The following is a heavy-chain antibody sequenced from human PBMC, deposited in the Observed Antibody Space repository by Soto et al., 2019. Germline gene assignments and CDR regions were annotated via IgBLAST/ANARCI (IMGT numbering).Heavy chain of an antibody. V-gene: IGHV4-39*01. CDR3: ARHGRQNWFDP. Sequence: SETLSLTFTVSGGSISSSSYYWGWIRQPPGKGLEWIGSIYYSGSTYYNPSLKSRVTISVDTSKNQFSLKLSSVTAADTAVYYCARHGRQNWFDPWGQGTLVTVSS. J-gene: IGHJ5*02. CDR1: GGSISSSSYY. CDR2: IYYSGST.